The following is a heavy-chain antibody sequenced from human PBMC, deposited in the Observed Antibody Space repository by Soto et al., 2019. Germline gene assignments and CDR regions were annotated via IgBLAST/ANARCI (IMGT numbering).Heavy chain of an antibody. D-gene: IGHD3-22*01. J-gene: IGHJ6*02. V-gene: IGHV1-18*01. CDR1: EYTFISYG. CDR3: ARGGYYDSAWEKLSYYGLDV. CDR2: ISGYNDYT. Sequence: EASVKVSCKASEYTFISYGITWERQAPGQGLEGMGWISGYNDYTNYAQKLQGRVTMTADTSTRTVYMELRSLTSDDTGVYYCARGGYYDSAWEKLSYYGLDVWGQGTTVTVSS.